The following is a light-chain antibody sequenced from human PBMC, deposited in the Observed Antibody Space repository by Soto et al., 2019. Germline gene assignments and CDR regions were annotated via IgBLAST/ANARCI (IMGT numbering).Light chain of an antibody. J-gene: IGKJ4*01. CDR1: QSVSSY. Sequence: EIVLTQSPATLSWSPGERATLSCRASQSVSSYLAWYQQKPGQAPRLLIYDASNRASGIPARFSGSGSGTDFTLTISSLEPEDFAVYYCQQRSNWVTFGGGTKVEIK. CDR2: DAS. V-gene: IGKV3-11*01. CDR3: QQRSNWVT.